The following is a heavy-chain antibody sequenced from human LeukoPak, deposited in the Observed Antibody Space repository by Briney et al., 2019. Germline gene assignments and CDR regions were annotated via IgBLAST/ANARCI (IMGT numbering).Heavy chain of an antibody. CDR1: GLSFGRNW. D-gene: IGHD5-12*01. V-gene: IGHV3-7*01. Sequence: GGPLRLSCAGSGLSFGRNWMSWVRQAPGKGLEWVANINQDGSERYYVDSVKGRFTISRDNANNSLYLQMNSLRAEDTAVYYCASAWLWGQGTLVTVSS. CDR3: ASAWL. CDR2: INQDGSER. J-gene: IGHJ4*02.